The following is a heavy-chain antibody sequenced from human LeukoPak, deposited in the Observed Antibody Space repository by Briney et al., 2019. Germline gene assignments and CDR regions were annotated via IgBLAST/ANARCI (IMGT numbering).Heavy chain of an antibody. J-gene: IGHJ4*02. D-gene: IGHD3-22*01. CDR1: GLTFGDYA. Sequence: GGSLRLSCTASGLTFGDYAMSWFRQAPGKGLEWVGFIRSKAYGGTTEYAASVKGRFTISRDDSKSIAYLQMNSLKTEDTAVYYCTREYYYDSSGYYPYFDYWGQGTLVTVSS. CDR2: IRSKAYGGTT. V-gene: IGHV3-49*03. CDR3: TREYYYDSSGYYPYFDY.